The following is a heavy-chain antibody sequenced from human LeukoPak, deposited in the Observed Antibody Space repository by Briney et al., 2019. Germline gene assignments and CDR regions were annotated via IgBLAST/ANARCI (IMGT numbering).Heavy chain of an antibody. CDR2: IKEDGSEK. CDR3: ARGLSGVTGYTYGRGIDY. Sequence: PGGSLRLSCAASGFTFSSYWMNWVRQAPGKGLEWVANIKEDGSEKYYVDSVKGRFAISRDNAKTSLYLQMNSLRAEDTAVYYCARGLSGVTGYTYGRGIDYWGQGTLVTVSS. CDR1: GFTFSSYW. J-gene: IGHJ4*02. V-gene: IGHV3-7*01. D-gene: IGHD5-18*01.